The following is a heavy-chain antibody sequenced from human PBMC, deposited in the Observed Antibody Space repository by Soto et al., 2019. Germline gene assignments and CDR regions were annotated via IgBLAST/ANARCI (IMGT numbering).Heavy chain of an antibody. J-gene: IGHJ4*02. D-gene: IGHD6-19*01. CDR2: INAGNGNT. Sequence: QVQLVQSGAEEKKPGASVKVSCKASGYTFTGYAMHWVRQAPGQRLEWMGWINAGNGNTKYSQKFQGRVTITRNTSASKAYMEVSSLRSEETEVYYCARAVAVAADFEYWGQGSLVTVCS. CDR3: ARAVAVAADFEY. CDR1: GYTFTGYA. V-gene: IGHV1-3*05.